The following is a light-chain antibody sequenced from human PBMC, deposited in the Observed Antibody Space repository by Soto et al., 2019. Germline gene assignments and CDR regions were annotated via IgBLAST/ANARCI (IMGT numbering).Light chain of an antibody. CDR3: QQYGSSPYT. Sequence: EIVLTQSPGTLSLSPGERATLSCRASQSVSSSYLAWYQQKPGQAPRPLIDGASTRATGIPDRCSGSGSGTDFTLTISRLEPEYFAVYYCQQYGSSPYTFGQGTKLEIK. V-gene: IGKV3-20*01. CDR1: QSVSSSY. J-gene: IGKJ2*01. CDR2: GAS.